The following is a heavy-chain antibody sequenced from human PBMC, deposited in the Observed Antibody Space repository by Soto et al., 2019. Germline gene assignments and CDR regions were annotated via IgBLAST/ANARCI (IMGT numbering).Heavy chain of an antibody. CDR2: IYYSGNT. D-gene: IGHD2-8*01. Sequence: KASKTLSLTCTVSGGSIRSGGYYWSWVRQNPRKGLEWIGNIYYSGNTYYNPSLKSRLTISVDTSKNQFSLNLSSVTAADTAVYYCARDRLMATAVTARRYFGLDVWGKGTTVTVSS. CDR3: ARDRLMATAVTARRYFGLDV. J-gene: IGHJ6*04. CDR1: GGSIRSGGYY. V-gene: IGHV4-31*03.